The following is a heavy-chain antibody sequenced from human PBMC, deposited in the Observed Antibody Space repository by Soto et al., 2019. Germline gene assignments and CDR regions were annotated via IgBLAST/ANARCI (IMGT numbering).Heavy chain of an antibody. CDR1: GGSFSGYY. CDR3: ARFSLRSGSSTRKGFDP. CDR2: INHSGST. Sequence: SETLSLTCAVYGGSFSGYYWSWIRQPPGKGLEWIGEINHSGSTNYNPSLKSRVTISVDTSKNQFSLKLSSVTAADTAVYYCARFSLRSGSSTRKGFDPWGQGTLVTVS. V-gene: IGHV4-34*01. J-gene: IGHJ5*02. D-gene: IGHD3-10*01.